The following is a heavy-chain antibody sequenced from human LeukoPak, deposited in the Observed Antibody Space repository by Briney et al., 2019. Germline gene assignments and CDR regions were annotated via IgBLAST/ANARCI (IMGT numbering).Heavy chain of an antibody. J-gene: IGHJ4*02. CDR3: ARVRSRGY. Sequence: SETLSLTCTVSGGSISSSDYYWGWIRQPPGKGLEWIGSIYYGGSTYYNPSLKSRVTISVDTSKNQFSLKLSSVTAADTAVYYCARVRSRGYWGQGTLVTVSS. V-gene: IGHV4-39*01. CDR2: IYYGGST. D-gene: IGHD3-16*01. CDR1: GGSISSSDYY.